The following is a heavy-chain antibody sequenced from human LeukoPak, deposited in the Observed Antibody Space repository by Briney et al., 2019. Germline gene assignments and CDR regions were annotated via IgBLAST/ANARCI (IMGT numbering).Heavy chain of an antibody. Sequence: SVKVSCKASGFTFTSSAVQWVRQARGQRLEWIVWIVVGSGNTNYAQKFQERVTITRDMSTSTAYMELSSLRSEDTAVYYCAAGYCSGGSCYPYYYYGMDVWGQGTTVTVSS. CDR3: AAGYCSGGSCYPYYYYGMDV. J-gene: IGHJ6*02. V-gene: IGHV1-58*01. D-gene: IGHD2-15*01. CDR2: IVVGSGNT. CDR1: GFTFTSSA.